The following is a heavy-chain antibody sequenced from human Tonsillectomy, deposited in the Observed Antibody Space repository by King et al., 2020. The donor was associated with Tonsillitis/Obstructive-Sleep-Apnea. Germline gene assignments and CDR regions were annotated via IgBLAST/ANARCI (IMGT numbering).Heavy chain of an antibody. V-gene: IGHV3-23*04. CDR3: ARTRLRYFDWRDAFDI. Sequence: VQLVESGGGLVQPGGSLRLSCAASGFTFSSYAMSWVRQAPGKGLEWVSAISGSGGSTYYADSVKGRFTISRDNSKNTLYLQMNSLRAEDTAVYYCARTRLRYFDWRDAFDIWGQGTMVTVSS. D-gene: IGHD3-9*01. CDR2: ISGSGGST. J-gene: IGHJ3*02. CDR1: GFTFSSYA.